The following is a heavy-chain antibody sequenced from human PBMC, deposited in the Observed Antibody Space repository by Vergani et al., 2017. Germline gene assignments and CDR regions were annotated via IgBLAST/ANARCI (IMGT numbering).Heavy chain of an antibody. V-gene: IGHV5-51*01. CDR2: IYPGDSDP. CDR1: GYSFTSYW. CDR3: ARRIYNWNDDAAFDI. Sequence: EVQLVQSGAEVKKPGESLKISCKGSGYSFTSYWIGWVRQMPGKGLEWMGIIYPGDSDPRHSPSFQGQVTISADKSISTAYLQCSSLKASDTSMYYCARRIYNWNDDAAFDIWGQGTMVTVSS. D-gene: IGHD1-1*01. J-gene: IGHJ3*02.